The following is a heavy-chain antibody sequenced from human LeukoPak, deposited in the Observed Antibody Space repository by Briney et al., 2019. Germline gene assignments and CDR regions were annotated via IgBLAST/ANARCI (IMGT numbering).Heavy chain of an antibody. CDR3: ARVADLYCSGSSCYDWFDP. D-gene: IGHD2-15*01. CDR1: GGSISSYY. J-gene: IGHJ5*02. V-gene: IGHV4-4*07. CDR2: IYTSGST. Sequence: LETLSLTCTVSGGSISSYYWSWIRQPAGKGLEWIGRIYTSGSTNYNPSLKSRVTMSVDTSKNQFSLKLSSVTAADTAVYYCARVADLYCSGSSCYDWFDPWGQGTLVTVSS.